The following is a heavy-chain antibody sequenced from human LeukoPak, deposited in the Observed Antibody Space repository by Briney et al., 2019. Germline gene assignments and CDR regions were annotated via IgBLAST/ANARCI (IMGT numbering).Heavy chain of an antibody. CDR2: IYYSGST. CDR3: ARLRGYYGSGSYYGRALDY. D-gene: IGHD3-10*01. CDR1: GGSISSYY. V-gene: IGHV4-59*01. Sequence: PSETLSLTCAVYGGSISSYYWSWIRQPPGKGLEWVGYIYYSGSTNYNPSLKSRVTISVDTSKNQFSLKLSSVTAADTAVYYCARLRGYYGSGSYYGRALDYWGQGTLVTVSS. J-gene: IGHJ4*02.